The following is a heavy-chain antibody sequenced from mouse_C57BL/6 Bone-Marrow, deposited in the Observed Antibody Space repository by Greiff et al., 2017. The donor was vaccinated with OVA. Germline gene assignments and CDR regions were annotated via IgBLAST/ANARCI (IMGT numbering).Heavy chain of an antibody. CDR1: GSTFPSYW. D-gene: IGHD1-1*01. CDR3: ARSNYGSSYWYFDV. Sequence: QVQLQQPGAELVKPGASVKMSCKASGSTFPSYWITWVKQRPGHGLEWIGDIYPGSGSTNYNEKFKSKATLTVDTSSSTAYMQLSSLTSEDSAVYYCARSNYGSSYWYFDVWGTGTTVTVSS. CDR2: IYPGSGST. J-gene: IGHJ1*03. V-gene: IGHV1-55*01.